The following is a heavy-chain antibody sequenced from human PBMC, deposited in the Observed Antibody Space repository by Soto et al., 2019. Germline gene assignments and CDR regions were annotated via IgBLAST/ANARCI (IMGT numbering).Heavy chain of an antibody. CDR2: ISSNGGST. D-gene: IGHD5-12*01. J-gene: IGHJ4*02. CDR1: GFTFSSYA. V-gene: IGHV3-64D*06. Sequence: GGSLRLSCSASGFTFSSYAMHWVRQAPGKGLEYVSGISSNGGSTHYADSVKGRFTISRDNPKNTLYLQMSSLRAEDTAVYYCAAGGGLPRYYWGQGTLVTVSS. CDR3: AAGGGLPRYY.